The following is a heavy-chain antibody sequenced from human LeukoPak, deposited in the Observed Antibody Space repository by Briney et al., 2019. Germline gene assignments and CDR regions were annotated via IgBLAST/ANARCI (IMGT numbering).Heavy chain of an antibody. Sequence: GGSLRLSCAASGFTFSDYYMSWIRQAPGKGLEWVSYISSSGSTIYYADSVKGRFTISRDNAKNSLYLQMNSLRAEDTAVYYCASDYWYYYGSGSDDAFDIWGQGTMVTVSS. J-gene: IGHJ3*02. D-gene: IGHD3-10*01. CDR3: ASDYWYYYGSGSDDAFDI. CDR1: GFTFSDYY. V-gene: IGHV3-11*01. CDR2: ISSSGSTI.